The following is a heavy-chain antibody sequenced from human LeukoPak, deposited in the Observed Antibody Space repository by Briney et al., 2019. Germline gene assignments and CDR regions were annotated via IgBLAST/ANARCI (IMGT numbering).Heavy chain of an antibody. CDR2: IYYSGST. D-gene: IGHD3-22*01. J-gene: IGHJ4*02. Sequence: KPSETLSLTCTVSGGSISSSSYYWGWIRQPPGKGLEWIGSIYYSGSTYYNPSLKSRVTISVDTSKNQFSLKLNSVTAADTAVYYCARDLDSSGYSDYWGQGTLVTVSS. V-gene: IGHV4-39*07. CDR3: ARDLDSSGYSDY. CDR1: GGSISSSSYY.